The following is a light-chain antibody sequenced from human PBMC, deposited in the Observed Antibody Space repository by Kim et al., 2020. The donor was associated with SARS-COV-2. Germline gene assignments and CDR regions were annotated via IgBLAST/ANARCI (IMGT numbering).Light chain of an antibody. CDR1: QSLLYIPNNKNY. J-gene: IGKJ1*01. Sequence: GTFNRKSRQSLLYIPNNKNYLPWYQHKVGQPTKLLVYWASTRESGVPDRFSGSGSVTDFTLAISSLQPADVAVYYCQQYYTVPWTFGPGTKVDIK. CDR3: QQYYTVPWT. CDR2: WAS. V-gene: IGKV4-1*01.